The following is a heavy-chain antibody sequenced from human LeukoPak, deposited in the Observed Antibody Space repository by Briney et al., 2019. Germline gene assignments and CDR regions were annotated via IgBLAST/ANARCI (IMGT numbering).Heavy chain of an antibody. Sequence: PSETLSLTCTVSGGSISTYYWNWIRQPAEKGLEWIGRIYSSGSTNYNASLKSRVTLSLDTSKNQFSLKLTSVTAADTAVYYCARWPTTQGTFDIWGQGTMVTVS. CDR3: ARWPTTQGTFDI. D-gene: IGHD1-1*01. J-gene: IGHJ3*02. V-gene: IGHV4-4*07. CDR1: GGSISTYY. CDR2: IYSSGST.